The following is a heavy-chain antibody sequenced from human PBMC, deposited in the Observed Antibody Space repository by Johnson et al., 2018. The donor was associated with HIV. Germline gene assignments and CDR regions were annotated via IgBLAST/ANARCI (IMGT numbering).Heavy chain of an antibody. CDR1: GFTFSSYW. J-gene: IGHJ3*02. D-gene: IGHD5-12*01. CDR2: IKQDGSEK. V-gene: IGHV3-7*05. CDR3: SRHSPRGRSGYDAFDI. Sequence: VQLVESGGGLVQPGGSLRLSCAASGFTFSSYWMSLVRQAPGKGLEWVANIKQDGSEKYYVDSVKGRFTISRDNAKNSLYLQMNSLRAEDTAVYYCSRHSPRGRSGYDAFDIWGQGTIVTVSS.